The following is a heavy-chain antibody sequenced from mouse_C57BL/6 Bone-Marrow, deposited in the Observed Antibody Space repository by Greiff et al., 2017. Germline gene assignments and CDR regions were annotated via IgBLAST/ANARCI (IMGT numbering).Heavy chain of an antibody. CDR3: ARCSNDVDDGMDY. CDR1: GYTFTSYW. Sequence: VQLMEPGTELVKPGASVKLSCKASGYTFTSYWMHWVKQRPGQGLEWIGNINPGSGGTNYNEKFKGKVTLAVDKSSSTAYMQLSSLTSEDSAVYDRARCSNDVDDGMDYWGQGTLVTVSA. J-gene: IGHJ4*01. D-gene: IGHD2-12*01. CDR2: INPGSGGT. V-gene: IGHV1-53*01.